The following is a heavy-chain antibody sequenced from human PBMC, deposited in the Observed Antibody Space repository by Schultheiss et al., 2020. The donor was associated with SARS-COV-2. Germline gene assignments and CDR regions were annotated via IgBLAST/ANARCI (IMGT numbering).Heavy chain of an antibody. J-gene: IGHJ4*02. CDR1: GFTFDDYA. V-gene: IGHV3-9*01. CDR2: ISWNSGSI. Sequence: GGSLRLSCAASGFTFDDYAMHWVRQAPGKGLEWVSGISWNSGSIGYVDSVKGRFTISRDNAKNSLYLQMNSLRAEDTAVYYCARDPGFDYWGQGTLVTVSS. CDR3: ARDPGFDY.